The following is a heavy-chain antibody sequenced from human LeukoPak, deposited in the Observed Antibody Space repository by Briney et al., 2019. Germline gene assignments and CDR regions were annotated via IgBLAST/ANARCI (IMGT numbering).Heavy chain of an antibody. CDR3: ARSGIEWWELLNSDY. D-gene: IGHD1-26*01. CDR1: GYTFTSYG. V-gene: IGHV1-18*01. Sequence: GASVKVSCKASGYTFTSYGISWVRQAPGQGLEWMGWISAYNGNTNYAQKLQGRVTMTTDTSTSTAYMELRSLRSDDTAVYYCARSGIEWWELLNSDYWGQGTLVTVSS. CDR2: ISAYNGNT. J-gene: IGHJ4*02.